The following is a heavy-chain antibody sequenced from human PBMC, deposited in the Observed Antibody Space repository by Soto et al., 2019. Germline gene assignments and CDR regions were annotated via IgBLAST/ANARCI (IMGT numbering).Heavy chain of an antibody. CDR2: IYYSGSS. D-gene: IGHD1-1*01. CDR3: ARALGYTSGHLPIDY. J-gene: IGHJ4*02. Sequence: SETLSLTCAVSGGSVSNGGYYWTWIRQHPGKGLEWIGYIYYSGSSYSNPSLKSRVNMSADMSKNQFSLKLSSVTAADTALYYCARALGYTSGHLPIDYWGQGILVTVSS. CDR1: GGSVSNGGYY. V-gene: IGHV4-31*11.